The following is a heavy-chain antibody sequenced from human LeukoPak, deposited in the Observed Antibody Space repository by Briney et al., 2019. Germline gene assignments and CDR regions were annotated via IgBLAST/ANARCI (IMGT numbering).Heavy chain of an antibody. J-gene: IGHJ4*02. CDR3: VKDSLGYSYGYYFDY. Sequence: GGSLRLSCAASGFTFSNYGMHWVRQAPGKGLEWVAAIWYDGSNKYYGDSVKGRFTISRDNSKNTLYLQMSSLRAEDTAVYYCVKDSLGYSYGYYFDYWGQGTLVTVSS. D-gene: IGHD5-18*01. CDR2: IWYDGSNK. V-gene: IGHV3-30*02. CDR1: GFTFSNYG.